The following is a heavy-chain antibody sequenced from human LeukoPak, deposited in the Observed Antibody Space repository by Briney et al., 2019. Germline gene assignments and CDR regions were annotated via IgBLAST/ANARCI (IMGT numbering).Heavy chain of an antibody. CDR3: ASGYPYYYYYMDV. J-gene: IGHJ6*03. Sequence: NPGGSLRLSCAASGFTFSSYSMNWVRQAPGKGLEWVSSISSSSYIYYADSVKGRFTISRDNAKNSLYLQMNSLRAEDTAVYYCASGYPYYYYYMDVWGKGTTVTVSS. V-gene: IGHV3-21*01. CDR1: GFTFSSYS. CDR2: ISSSSYI. D-gene: IGHD5-18*01.